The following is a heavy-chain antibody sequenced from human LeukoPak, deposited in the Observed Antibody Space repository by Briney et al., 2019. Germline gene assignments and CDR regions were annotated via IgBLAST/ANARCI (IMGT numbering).Heavy chain of an antibody. CDR2: MNPNSGNT. J-gene: IGHJ4*02. CDR3: ARGRGYDRTGYVYYFDF. CDR1: GYSFTSYD. D-gene: IGHD3-22*01. V-gene: IGHV1-8*01. Sequence: ASVKVSYKASGYSFTSYDINWVRQAPGQGFEWAGWMNPNSGNTGHAQEFQGRVTMTRDTSMSTAYMELSSLRYEDTAVYYCARGRGYDRTGYVYYFDFWGQGTLVTVSS.